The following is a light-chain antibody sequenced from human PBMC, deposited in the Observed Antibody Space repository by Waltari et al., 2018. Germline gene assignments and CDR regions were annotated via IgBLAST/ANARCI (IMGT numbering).Light chain of an antibody. CDR3: SSYTQSRTRV. J-gene: IGLJ3*02. CDR1: SRDVGAYNL. Sequence: QSALTQSASVSGSPGQSITISCTGPSRDVGAYNLVSWYQQLPGRAPKLILSGVTKRPSGISDRFSGSKSGNTASLTISGLQSEDEADYYCSSYTQSRTRVFGGGTKLTVL. CDR2: GVT. V-gene: IGLV2-23*02.